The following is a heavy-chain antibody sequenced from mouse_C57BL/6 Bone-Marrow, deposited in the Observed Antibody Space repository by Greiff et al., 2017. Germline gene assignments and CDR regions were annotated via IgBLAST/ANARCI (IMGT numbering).Heavy chain of an antibody. CDR3: IPTEAGAMDY. CDR1: GYTFTSYW. CDR2: IYPGNSDT. J-gene: IGHJ4*01. D-gene: IGHD4-1*02. V-gene: IGHV1-5*01. Sequence: VQLQQSGTLLARPGASVKMSCKTSGYTFTSYWMHWVKQRPGQGLEWIGAIYPGNSDTSYNQKFKGKAKLTAVTSASTAYMELSSLTNEDSAVYYCIPTEAGAMDYWGQGTSVTVSS.